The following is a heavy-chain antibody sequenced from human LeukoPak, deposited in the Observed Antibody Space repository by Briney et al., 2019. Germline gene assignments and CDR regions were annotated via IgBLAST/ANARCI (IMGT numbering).Heavy chain of an antibody. CDR1: GGSISSGSYY. Sequence: PSQTLSLTCTVSGGSISSGSYYWSWIRQPAGKGLEWIGRIYTSGSTNYNPSLKSRVTISVDTSKNQFSLKLSSVTAANTAVYYCARLTYMGGAFDIWGQGTMVTVSS. D-gene: IGHD3-16*01. CDR2: IYTSGST. CDR3: ARLTYMGGAFDI. V-gene: IGHV4-61*02. J-gene: IGHJ3*02.